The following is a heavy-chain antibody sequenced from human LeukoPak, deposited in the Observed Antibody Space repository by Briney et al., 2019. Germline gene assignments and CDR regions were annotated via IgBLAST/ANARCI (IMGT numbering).Heavy chain of an antibody. D-gene: IGHD6-13*01. CDR3: ARERAAAGTYYYGMDV. CDR2: IKQDGSEK. V-gene: IGHV3-7*01. CDR1: GFTFSSYW. J-gene: IGHJ6*02. Sequence: GGSLRLSCAASGFTFSSYWMSWVRQAPGKGLEWVANIKQDGSEKYYVDSVKGRFTISRDNAKNSLYLQMNSLRAEDTAVYYCARERAAAGTYYYGMDVWGQGTTVTVSS.